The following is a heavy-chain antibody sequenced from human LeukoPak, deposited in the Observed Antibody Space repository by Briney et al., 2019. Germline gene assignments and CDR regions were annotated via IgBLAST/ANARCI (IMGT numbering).Heavy chain of an antibody. V-gene: IGHV1-46*01. CDR2: INPSGGST. D-gene: IGHD6-13*01. CDR3: ATTEPGYSSSSDAFDI. Sequence: GASVTVSCTASGYTFTSYYMHWVRQAPGQGLEWMGIINPSGGSTSYAQKFQGRVTMTRDTSTSTVYMELSSLRSEDTAVYYCATTEPGYSSSSDAFDIWGQGTMVTVSS. CDR1: GYTFTSYY. J-gene: IGHJ3*02.